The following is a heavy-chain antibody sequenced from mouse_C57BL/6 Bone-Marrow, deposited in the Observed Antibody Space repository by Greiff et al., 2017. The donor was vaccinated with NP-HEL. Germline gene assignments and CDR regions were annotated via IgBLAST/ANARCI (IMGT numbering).Heavy chain of an antibody. CDR2: INPSSGYT. CDR1: GYTFTSYW. CDR3: AREERLRWYYFDY. Sequence: VHLVESGAELAKPGASVKLSCKASGYTFTSYWMHWVKQRPGQGLEWIGYINPSSGYTKYNQKFKDKATLTADKSSSTAYMQLSSLTYEDSAVYYCAREERLRWYYFDYWGQGTTLTVSS. J-gene: IGHJ2*01. V-gene: IGHV1-7*01. D-gene: IGHD1-1*02.